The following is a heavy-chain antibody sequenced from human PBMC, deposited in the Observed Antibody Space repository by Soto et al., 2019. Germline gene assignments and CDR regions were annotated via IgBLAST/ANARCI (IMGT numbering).Heavy chain of an antibody. CDR3: ASFRGGPTYYFDY. CDR1: GGSISRGGYY. J-gene: IGHJ4*02. Sequence: QVQLQESGPGLVKPSQTLSLTCSVSGGSISRGGYYWSWIRQHPGKGLEWIGYLYYTGSTSYNPSLKSRLTLSVDTSKNQFSRKLSSVTAADTAVYYCASFRGGPTYYFDYWGQGTLVTVSS. D-gene: IGHD3-10*01. V-gene: IGHV4-31*03. CDR2: LYYTGST.